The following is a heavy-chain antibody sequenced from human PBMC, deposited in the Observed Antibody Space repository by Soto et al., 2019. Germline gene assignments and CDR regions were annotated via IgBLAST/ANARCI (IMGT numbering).Heavy chain of an antibody. J-gene: IGHJ1*01. CDR3: AKDSPRRAWFGELFAPAEYFQH. V-gene: IGHV3-30*18. CDR2: ISYDGSNK. CDR1: GFTFSSYG. Sequence: GGSLRLSCAASGFTFSSYGMHWVRQAPGKGLEWVAVISYDGSNKYYADSVKGQFTISRDNSKNTLYLQMNSLRAEDTAVYYCAKDSPRRAWFGELFAPAEYFQHWGQGTLVTVSS. D-gene: IGHD3-10*01.